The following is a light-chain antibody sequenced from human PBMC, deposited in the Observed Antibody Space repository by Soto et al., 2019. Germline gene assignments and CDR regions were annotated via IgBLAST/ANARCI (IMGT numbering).Light chain of an antibody. Sequence: EIVLTQSPATLSLSPGERATLSCRASQSISSHLGWYQQKPGQAPRLLLYDASTSATVIPARFSGSGSGTDFTLTISSLAPEDFAVYYGQQRTNWPLTCGGGTRVEIK. CDR3: QQRTNWPLT. CDR1: QSISSH. V-gene: IGKV3-11*01. J-gene: IGKJ4*01. CDR2: DAS.